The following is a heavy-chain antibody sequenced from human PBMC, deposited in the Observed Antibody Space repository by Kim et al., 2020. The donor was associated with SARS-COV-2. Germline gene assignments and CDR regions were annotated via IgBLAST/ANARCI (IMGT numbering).Heavy chain of an antibody. V-gene: IGHV3-30*04. D-gene: IGHD3-22*01. J-gene: IGHJ4*02. CDR1: GFTFSSYA. CDR3: ARGHTQWLSSAFDY. CDR2: ISFDRSNT. Sequence: GGSLRLSCAASGFTFSSYAIHWVRQAPGKGLEWVAVISFDRSNTYYADSVKGRFTISRDNSKNTLYLQMNSLRAEDAAVYFCARGHTQWLSSAFDYWGQG.